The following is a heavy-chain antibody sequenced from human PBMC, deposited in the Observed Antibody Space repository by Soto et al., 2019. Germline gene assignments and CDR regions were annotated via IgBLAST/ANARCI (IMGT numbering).Heavy chain of an antibody. Sequence: GGSLRLSCAASGFTFSSYAMSWVRQAPGKGLEWVSAISGSGGSTYYADSVKGRFTISRDNSKNTLYLQMNSLRAEDTAVYYCASHSPSGQWLVRVLRTRLGRFDYWGQGTLVTVSS. CDR2: ISGSGGST. CDR1: GFTFSSYA. J-gene: IGHJ4*02. V-gene: IGHV3-23*01. CDR3: ASHSPSGQWLVRVLRTRLGRFDY. D-gene: IGHD6-19*01.